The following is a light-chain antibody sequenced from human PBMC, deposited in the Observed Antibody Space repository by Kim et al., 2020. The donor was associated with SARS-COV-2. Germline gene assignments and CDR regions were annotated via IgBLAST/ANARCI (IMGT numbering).Light chain of an antibody. CDR3: CSYAGSRNV. V-gene: IGLV2-23*03. J-gene: IGLJ1*01. CDR1: SSDVGSYNL. Sequence: PAQSITIPCTETSSDVGSYNLVSWYQQHPGKAPKLMIYECSKRPSGVSNRFSGSKSDNTASLTISGLQAEDEADYYCCSYAGSRNVFGTGTKVTVL. CDR2: ECS.